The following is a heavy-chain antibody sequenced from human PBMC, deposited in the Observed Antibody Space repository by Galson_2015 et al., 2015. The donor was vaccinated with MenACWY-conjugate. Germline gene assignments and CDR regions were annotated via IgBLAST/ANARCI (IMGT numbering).Heavy chain of an antibody. CDR1: GGTFSSYA. CDR2: IIPIFGTA. J-gene: IGHJ6*02. V-gene: IGHV1-69*13. Sequence: SVKVSCKASGGTFSSYAISWVRQAPGQGLEWMGGIIPIFGTANYAQKFQGRVTITADESTGTAYMELSSLRSEDTAVYYCARPSYLAAAGTRPKSYYYYGMDVWGQGTRSPSP. CDR3: ARPSYLAAAGTRPKSYYYYGMDV. D-gene: IGHD6-13*01.